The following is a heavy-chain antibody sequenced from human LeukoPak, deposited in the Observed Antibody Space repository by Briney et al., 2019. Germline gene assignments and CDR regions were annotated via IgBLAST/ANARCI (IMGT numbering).Heavy chain of an antibody. CDR3: ARAGGFFSPFGY. Sequence: PSETLSLTCTVSGASISSYYWSWIRQPPGKGLEWIGYIYYSGSTYYNPSLKSRVTISVDTSKNQFSLKLSSVTAADTAMYYCARAGGFFSPFGYWGQGTLVTVSS. CDR1: GASISSYY. CDR2: IYYSGST. D-gene: IGHD3-3*01. V-gene: IGHV4-59*06. J-gene: IGHJ4*02.